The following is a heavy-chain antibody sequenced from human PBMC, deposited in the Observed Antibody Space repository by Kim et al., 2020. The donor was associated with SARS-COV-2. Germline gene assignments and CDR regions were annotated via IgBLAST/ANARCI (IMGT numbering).Heavy chain of an antibody. V-gene: IGHV4-39*01. CDR1: GGSISSSSYY. CDR2: IYYSGST. CDR3: ARLSPAYSSSWLGWFDP. D-gene: IGHD6-13*01. J-gene: IGHJ5*02. Sequence: SETLSLTCTVSGGSISSSSYYWGWIRQPPGKGLEWIGSIYYSGSTYYNPSLKSRVTISVDTSKNQFSLKLSSVTAADTAVYYCARLSPAYSSSWLGWFDP.